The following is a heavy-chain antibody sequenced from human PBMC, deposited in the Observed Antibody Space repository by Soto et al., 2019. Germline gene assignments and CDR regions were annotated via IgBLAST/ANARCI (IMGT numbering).Heavy chain of an antibody. CDR2: IKTKTYGETR. D-gene: IGHD1-26*01. V-gene: IGHV3-49*03. J-gene: IGHJ3*01. CDR3: SRVGPLSGGYLEAAFGV. CDR1: GFTFGDSA. Sequence: PGGSLRLSCTASGFTFGDSAMSWFRQAPGRGREWVGFIKTKTYGETREYAASVKGRFTISRDDSKNIAYLQMNSLKTEDTAVYYCSRVGPLSGGYLEAAFGVWGQGTMVTVSS.